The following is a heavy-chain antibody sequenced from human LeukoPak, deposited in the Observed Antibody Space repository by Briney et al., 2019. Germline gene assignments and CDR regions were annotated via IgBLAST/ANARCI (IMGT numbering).Heavy chain of an antibody. CDR2: ISGSGAST. CDR1: GFTFSSYA. J-gene: IGHJ4*02. CDR3: ARTRPGSNYGKFDY. D-gene: IGHD5-18*01. V-gene: IGHV3-23*01. Sequence: GGSLRLSCAASGFTFSSYAMNWVRQAPGKGLEWVSRISGSGASTDFADSVQGRFAISRDNSNNTLYLQMNSLRAEDTAVYYCARTRPGSNYGKFDYRGQGILVTVSS.